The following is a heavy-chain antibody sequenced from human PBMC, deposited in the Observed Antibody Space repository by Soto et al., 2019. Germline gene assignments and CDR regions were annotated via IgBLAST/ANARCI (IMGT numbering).Heavy chain of an antibody. J-gene: IGHJ4*02. CDR2: ISYDGSNK. D-gene: IGHD6-19*01. Sequence: PGGSLRLSCATSGFTFSSYGLHWVRQAPGKGLEWVAVISYDGSNKHYPDSVKGRFTISRDNSKNTLYLQMNSLRPEDTAVYYCAKLSGGSGWYYWGLGTLVTVSS. CDR1: GFTFSSYG. CDR3: AKLSGGSGWYY. V-gene: IGHV3-30*18.